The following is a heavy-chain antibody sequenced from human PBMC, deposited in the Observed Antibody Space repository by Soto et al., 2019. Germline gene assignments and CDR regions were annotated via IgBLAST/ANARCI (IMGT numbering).Heavy chain of an antibody. CDR2: IIPIFGTA. CDR1: GGTFSSYA. V-gene: IGHV1-69*13. Sequence: ASVKVSCKASGGTFSSYAISWVRQAPGQGLEWMGGIIPIFGTANYAQKFQGRVTITADESTSTAYMELSSLRSEDTAVYYCARDQYDYDAFDIWGQGTMVTVSS. J-gene: IGHJ3*02. D-gene: IGHD5-12*01. CDR3: ARDQYDYDAFDI.